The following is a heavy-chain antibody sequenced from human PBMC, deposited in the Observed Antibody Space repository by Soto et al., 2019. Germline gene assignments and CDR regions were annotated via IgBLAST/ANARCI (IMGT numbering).Heavy chain of an antibody. Sequence: PGGSLRLSCAASGFTFSSYWMHWVRQAPGKGLEWVAVIKNDGSNKYYADSVKGRFTISRDNSKNTLYLQMNSLRAEDTAVYYCAKDSGRSWIQLWSTFDYWGQGTLVTVSS. V-gene: IGHV3-30*18. CDR3: AKDSGRSWIQLWSTFDY. D-gene: IGHD5-18*01. CDR1: GFTFSSYW. CDR2: IKNDGSNK. J-gene: IGHJ4*02.